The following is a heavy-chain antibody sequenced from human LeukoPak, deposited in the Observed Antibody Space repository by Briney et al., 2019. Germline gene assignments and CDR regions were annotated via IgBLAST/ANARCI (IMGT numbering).Heavy chain of an antibody. CDR2: ISYDGSNK. CDR3: AKEGNCSSTSCYWGYYYYYYGMDV. Sequence: GSLRLSCAASGFPFSSYCMHWVRQAPGKGLEWVAVISYDGSNKYYADSVKGRFTISRDNSQNPLYLQMNSLRAEDTAVYYCAKEGNCSSTSCYWGYYYYYYGMDVWGQGTTVTVSS. V-gene: IGHV3-30*18. D-gene: IGHD2-2*01. CDR1: GFPFSSYC. J-gene: IGHJ6*02.